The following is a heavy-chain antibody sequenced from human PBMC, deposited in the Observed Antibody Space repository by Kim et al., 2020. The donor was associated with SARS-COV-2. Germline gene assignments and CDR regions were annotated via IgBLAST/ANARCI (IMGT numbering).Heavy chain of an antibody. CDR3: ARDSRIVVVPAAIRGGYYYYGMDV. CDR1: GGTFSSYA. V-gene: IGHV1-69*04. Sequence: SVKVSCKASGGTFSSYAISWVRQAPGQGLEWMGRIIPILGIANYAQKFQGRVTITADKSTSTAYMELSSLRSEDTAVYYCARDSRIVVVPAAIRGGYYYYGMDVWGQGTTVTVSS. J-gene: IGHJ6*02. D-gene: IGHD2-2*01. CDR2: IIPILGIA.